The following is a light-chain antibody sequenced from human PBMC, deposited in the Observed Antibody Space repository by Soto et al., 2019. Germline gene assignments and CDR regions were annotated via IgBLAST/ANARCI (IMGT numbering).Light chain of an antibody. CDR3: SLYTTNSTFV. V-gene: IGLV2-18*01. Sequence: QSVLTQPPSASGTPGQRVTISCSGSSSNIGSNYVYWYQQPPGTAPKLLIYEVRNRPSGVPDRFSGSRSANTASLTISGLQAEDEADYYCSLYTTNSTFVFGAGTKLTVL. CDR2: EVR. J-gene: IGLJ1*01. CDR1: SSNIGSNY.